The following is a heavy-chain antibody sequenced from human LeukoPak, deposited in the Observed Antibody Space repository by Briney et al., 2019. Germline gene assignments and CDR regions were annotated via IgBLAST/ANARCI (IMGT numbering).Heavy chain of an antibody. Sequence: GGSLRLSCATSGFTFSNYAMAWVRQAPGKGLEWVSSISTDGGSTYSADSLKGRFTTSRDNSKNTLFLQMNSLRAEDTAVYHCARQIGYCSDGNCYFDYWGQGTMATVSS. V-gene: IGHV3-23*01. CDR3: ARQIGYCSDGNCYFDY. CDR1: GFTFSNYA. CDR2: ISTDGGST. J-gene: IGHJ4*02. D-gene: IGHD2-15*01.